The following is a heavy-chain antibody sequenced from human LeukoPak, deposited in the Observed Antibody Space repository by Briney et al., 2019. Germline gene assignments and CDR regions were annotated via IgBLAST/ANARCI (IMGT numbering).Heavy chain of an antibody. V-gene: IGHV1-8*01. J-gene: IGHJ6*02. CDR1: GYTFTSYD. CDR2: KKPNSGRT. CDR3: ARGPVSSHGMDV. Sequence: ASLRVSCKASGYTFTSYDINWVRQATGQGLEWMGFKKPNSGRTGFAQKFQGRFTMTTDTSISTAYMELSSLTSEDTAVYYCARGPVSSHGMDVWGQGTTVTVSS.